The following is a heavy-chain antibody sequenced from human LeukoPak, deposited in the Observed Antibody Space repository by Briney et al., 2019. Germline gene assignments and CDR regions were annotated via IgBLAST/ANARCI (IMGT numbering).Heavy chain of an antibody. CDR3: ASQRSGWYEGSSGSYYFDY. J-gene: IGHJ4*02. CDR1: GFTVSSNY. Sequence: PGGSLRLSCAASGFTVSSNYMSWVRQAPGKGLEWVANIKQDGSEKYYVDSVKGRFTISRDNAKNSLYLQMNSLRAEDTAVFYCASQRSGWYEGSSGSYYFDYWGQETLVTVSS. D-gene: IGHD6-19*01. CDR2: IKQDGSEK. V-gene: IGHV3-7*01.